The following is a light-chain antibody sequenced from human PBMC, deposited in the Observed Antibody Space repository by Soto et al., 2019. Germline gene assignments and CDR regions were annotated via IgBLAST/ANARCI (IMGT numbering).Light chain of an antibody. Sequence: DIPLTQSPSFLSASVGDTVTITCRASQGMSTYLAWYQQKPGKVPKLLIRSASTLQSWVPPRFSRGGSGTEFTHTISTLQPDDSGIYYCQQLNGYQLAFGGGTNVEIK. CDR2: SAS. CDR3: QQLNGYQLA. CDR1: QGMSTY. V-gene: IGKV1-9*01. J-gene: IGKJ4*01.